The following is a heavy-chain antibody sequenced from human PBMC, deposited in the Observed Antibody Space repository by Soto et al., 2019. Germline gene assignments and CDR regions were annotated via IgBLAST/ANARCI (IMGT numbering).Heavy chain of an antibody. Sequence: QVQLVQSGAEVKKPGSSVKVSCKASGGTFSSYAISWVRQAPGQGLEWMGGIIPIFGTANYAQKFQGRVTITADESTSTADMELSSLRSEDTAVYCCARDHRIAVARDAFDIWGQGTMVTVSS. CDR2: IIPIFGTA. CDR3: ARDHRIAVARDAFDI. D-gene: IGHD6-19*01. V-gene: IGHV1-69*12. J-gene: IGHJ3*02. CDR1: GGTFSSYA.